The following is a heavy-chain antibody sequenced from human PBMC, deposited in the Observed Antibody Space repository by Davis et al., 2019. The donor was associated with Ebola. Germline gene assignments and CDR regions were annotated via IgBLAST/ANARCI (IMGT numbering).Heavy chain of an antibody. D-gene: IGHD1-26*01. CDR3: AKDYLDV. J-gene: IGHJ6*02. Sequence: LSLTCAASGFTFSSYGMHWVRQAPGKGLEWVAVISYDGSNKYYADSVKGRFTISRDNSKNTLYLQMNSLRAEDTAVYYCAKDYLDVWGQGTTVTVSS. V-gene: IGHV3-30*18. CDR1: GFTFSSYG. CDR2: ISYDGSNK.